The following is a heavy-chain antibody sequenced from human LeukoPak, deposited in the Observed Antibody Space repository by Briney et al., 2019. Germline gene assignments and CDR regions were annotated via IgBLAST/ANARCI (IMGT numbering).Heavy chain of an antibody. J-gene: IGHJ4*02. CDR2: IVASGSNT. CDR3: AKVHYYGSGSYSDY. V-gene: IGHV3-23*01. Sequence: PGGSLRLSCAASGFTFSSYAMSWVRQAPGKGLEWVSGIVASGSNTYYADSVKGRFTISRDNSKSTLYLQMNSLRAEDAALYYCAKVHYYGSGSYSDYWGQGTLVTVSS. D-gene: IGHD3-10*01. CDR1: GFTFSSYA.